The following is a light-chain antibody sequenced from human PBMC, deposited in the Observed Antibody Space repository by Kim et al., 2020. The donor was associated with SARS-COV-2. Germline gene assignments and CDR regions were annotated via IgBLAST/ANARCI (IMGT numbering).Light chain of an antibody. CDR3: SSYTRSSTNYV. CDR2: AVS. V-gene: IGLV2-14*03. CDR1: SSGVGSYDH. Sequence: QSITISCTGTSSGVGSYDHVSWYQQHPGKAPKLIIYAVSNRPSGVSNRFSGSKSANTASLTISGLQAEDEADYYCSSYTRSSTNYVFGTGTKVTVL. J-gene: IGLJ1*01.